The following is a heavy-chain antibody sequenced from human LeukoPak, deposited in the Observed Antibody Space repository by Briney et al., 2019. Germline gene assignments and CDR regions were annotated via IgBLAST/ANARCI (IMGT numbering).Heavy chain of an antibody. CDR3: ARDSSGYYYEQYWYFDL. CDR2: IYTSGST. Sequence: PSETLSLTCTVSGGSISSHYWSWIRQPAGKGLEWIGRIYTSGSTNYNPSLKSRVTMSVDTSKNQFSLKLSSVTAADTAVYYCARDSSGYYYEQYWYFDLWGRGTLVTVSS. V-gene: IGHV4-4*07. CDR1: GGSISSHY. J-gene: IGHJ2*01. D-gene: IGHD3-22*01.